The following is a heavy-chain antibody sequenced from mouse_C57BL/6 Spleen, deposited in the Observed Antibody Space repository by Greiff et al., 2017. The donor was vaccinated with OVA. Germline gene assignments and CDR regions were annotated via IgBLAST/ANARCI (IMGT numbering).Heavy chain of an antibody. CDR2: IHPNSGST. J-gene: IGHJ4*01. D-gene: IGHD1-2*01. V-gene: IGHV1-64*01. Sequence: QVQLQQPGAELVKPGASVKLSCKASGYTFTSYWMHWVKQRPGQGLEWIGMIHPNSGSTNYNEKFKSKATLTVDKSSSTAYMQLSSLTSEDSAVYYCARTVHYDGLPDYAMDYWGQGTSVTVSS. CDR3: ARTVHYDGLPDYAMDY. CDR1: GYTFTSYW.